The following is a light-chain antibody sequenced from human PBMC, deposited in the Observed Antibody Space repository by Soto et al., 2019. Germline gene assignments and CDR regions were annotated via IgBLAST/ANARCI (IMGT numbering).Light chain of an antibody. J-gene: IGLJ2*01. CDR2: DVS. V-gene: IGLV2-14*01. Sequence: QSVLTQEASVSGTVGQKVTISCTGTSSDVGGYNYVSWYQQHPGKAPKLMIYDVSNRPSGVSNRFSGSKSGNTASLTISGLQAEDEADYYCSSYTSSSTLGVFGGGTKVTVL. CDR1: SSDVGGYNY. CDR3: SSYTSSSTLGV.